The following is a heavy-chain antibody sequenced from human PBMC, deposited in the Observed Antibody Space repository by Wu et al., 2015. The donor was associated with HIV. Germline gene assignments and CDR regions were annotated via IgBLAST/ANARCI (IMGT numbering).Heavy chain of an antibody. D-gene: IGHD3-22*01. V-gene: IGHV1-18*01. Sequence: QVQLVQSGAEVKKPGASVKVSCKASGYTFTSYGISWVRQAPGQGLEWMGWISAYNGNTNYAQKLQGRVTMTTDTSTSTAYMELRSLRSDDTAVYYCARDPPYYMIVVVITMILVIIAYFDYWGQGTLVTVSS. CDR1: GYTFTSYG. J-gene: IGHJ4*02. CDR2: ISAYNGNT. CDR3: ARDPPYYMIVVVITMILVIIAYFDY.